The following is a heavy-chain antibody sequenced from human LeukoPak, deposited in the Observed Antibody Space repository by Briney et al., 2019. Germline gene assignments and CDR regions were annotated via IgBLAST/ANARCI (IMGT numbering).Heavy chain of an antibody. Sequence: PGGSLRLSCAASGSTFSTYGMHWVRQAPGKGLEWVAVISYDGSDKYYADSVKGRFTISRDNSKNTLYLQMNSLRADDTAVYYCAKERGTFTLYDFDYWGQGTLVTVSS. J-gene: IGHJ4*02. V-gene: IGHV3-30*18. D-gene: IGHD1-26*01. CDR2: ISYDGSDK. CDR3: AKERGTFTLYDFDY. CDR1: GSTFSTYG.